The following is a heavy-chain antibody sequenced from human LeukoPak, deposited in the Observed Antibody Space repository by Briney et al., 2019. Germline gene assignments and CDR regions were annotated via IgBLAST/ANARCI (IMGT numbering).Heavy chain of an antibody. CDR1: GYTFTSYG. V-gene: IGHV1-18*01. CDR3: ARDSGLVVVTAFDY. Sequence: GASVKVSCKASGYTFTSYGISWVRQAPGQGLEWMGWISAYNGNTNYAQKLQGRVTMTTDTSTSTAYMELRSLRSDDTAVYYCARDSGLVVVTAFDYWGQGTLVTVSS. D-gene: IGHD2-21*02. CDR2: ISAYNGNT. J-gene: IGHJ4*02.